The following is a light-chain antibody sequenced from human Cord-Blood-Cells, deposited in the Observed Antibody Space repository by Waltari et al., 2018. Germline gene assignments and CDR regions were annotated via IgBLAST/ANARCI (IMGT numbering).Light chain of an antibody. CDR1: SIDVGGDNY. CDR3: SSYTSSSTYV. V-gene: IGLV2-14*01. J-gene: IGLJ1*01. CDR2: EVS. Sequence: QSALTHPASVSGYPGQSITISCTGTSIDVGGDNYVSWYQQHPGKAPKLMIYEVSNRPSGVSNLFSGSKSGNTASLTISGLQAEDEADYYCSSYTSSSTYVFGTGTKVTVL.